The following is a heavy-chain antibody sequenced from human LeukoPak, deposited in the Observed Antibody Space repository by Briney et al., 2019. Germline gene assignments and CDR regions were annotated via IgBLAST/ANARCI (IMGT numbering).Heavy chain of an antibody. CDR3: AKDLIPWELQGVYGMDV. D-gene: IGHD1-26*01. CDR1: GFTFSSYG. Sequence: AGGSLRLSCAASGFTFSSYGMHWVRQAPGKGLEWVAVISYDGSNKYYADSVKGRFTISRDNSKNTLYLQMNSLRAEDTAVYYCAKDLIPWELQGVYGMDVWGQGTTVTVSS. V-gene: IGHV3-30*18. CDR2: ISYDGSNK. J-gene: IGHJ6*02.